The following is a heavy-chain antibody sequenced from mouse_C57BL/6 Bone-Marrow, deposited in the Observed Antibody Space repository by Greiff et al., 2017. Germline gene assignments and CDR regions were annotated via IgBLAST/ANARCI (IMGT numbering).Heavy chain of an antibody. V-gene: IGHV1-85*01. Sequence: VKLMESGPELVKPGASVKLSCKASGYTFTSYDINWVKQRPGQGLEWIGWIYPRDGSTKYNEKFKGKATLTVDTSSSTAYMELHSLTSEDSAVYFCANDYDHDGYWYFDVWGTGTTVTVSS. CDR3: ANDYDHDGYWYFDV. D-gene: IGHD2-4*01. CDR2: IYPRDGST. J-gene: IGHJ1*03. CDR1: GYTFTSYD.